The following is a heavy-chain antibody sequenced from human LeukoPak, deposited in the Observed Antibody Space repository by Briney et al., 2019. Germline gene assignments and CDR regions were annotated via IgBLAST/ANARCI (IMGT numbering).Heavy chain of an antibody. CDR2: ISSSRSTI. CDR3: ASVGAARYYYYCYYMDV. J-gene: IGHJ6*03. Sequence: PGGSLRLSCEASGLSSYSMSWVRQAPGKGLEWVSYISSSRSTIYYADSVKGRFTISRDNAKNSLYLQMNSLRVEDTAVYYCASVGAARYYYYCYYMDVWGKGTTVTVSS. D-gene: IGHD6-6*01. V-gene: IGHV3-48*04. CDR1: GLSSYS.